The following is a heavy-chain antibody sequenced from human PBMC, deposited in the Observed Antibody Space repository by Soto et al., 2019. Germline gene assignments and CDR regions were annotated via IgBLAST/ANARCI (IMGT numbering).Heavy chain of an antibody. V-gene: IGHV5-51*01. J-gene: IGHJ6*03. Sequence: PGELLNIYCKGSGYNLTSYWIDWVRQMPGKGLEWMGIIYPGDSDTRYSPSFQGQVTISADKSISTAYLQWSSLKASDTAMYYCARAKDCGGDCYPDYYYYYMDVWGKGTTVTVSS. D-gene: IGHD2-21*01. CDR3: ARAKDCGGDCYPDYYYYYMDV. CDR2: IYPGDSDT. CDR1: GYNLTSYW.